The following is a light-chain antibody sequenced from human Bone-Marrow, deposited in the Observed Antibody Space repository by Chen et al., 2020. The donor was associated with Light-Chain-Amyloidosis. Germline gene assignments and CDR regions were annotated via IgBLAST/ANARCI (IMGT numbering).Light chain of an antibody. V-gene: IGKV4-1*01. CDR1: EGLLYRSNNKNY. CDR3: QQYYSTPYT. Sequence: DIVMTQSPDSLAVSLGERATINCKSSEGLLYRSNNKNYLGWYQQKPGQSPKLLMYWASTRESGVPDRFSGSGSGTDFTLTISSLQAEDVAVYYCQQYYSTPYTFGQGTKLEIQ. J-gene: IGKJ2*01. CDR2: WAS.